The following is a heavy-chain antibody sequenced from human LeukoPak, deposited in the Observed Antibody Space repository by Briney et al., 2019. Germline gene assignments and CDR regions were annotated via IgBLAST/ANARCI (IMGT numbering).Heavy chain of an antibody. CDR1: GASISSYY. CDR3: ARGASSSWYSLRKF. V-gene: IGHV4-59*01. J-gene: IGHJ4*02. CDR2: FYHSGGT. D-gene: IGHD6-13*01. Sequence: SETLSRTCNVSGASISSYYWGWIRQPPGEGLEWIGYFYHSGGTNYNPSLKSRATISIDTSKNEVSLKLRSVTAADTAVYYCARGASSSWYSLRKFWGQGTLVTVSS.